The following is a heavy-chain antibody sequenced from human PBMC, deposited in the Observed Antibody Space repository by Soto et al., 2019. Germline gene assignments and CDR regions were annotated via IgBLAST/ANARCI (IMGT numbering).Heavy chain of an antibody. CDR1: GGSISSYY. Sequence: SETLSLTCTVSGGSISSYYWSWIRQPPGKGLEWIGYIYYSGSTNYNPSLKSRVTISVDTSKNQFSLKLSSVTAADTAVYYCARDQAYYYGSGSYRKRYYYYGMDVWGQGTTVTVSS. CDR3: ARDQAYYYGSGSYRKRYYYYGMDV. D-gene: IGHD3-10*01. CDR2: IYYSGST. J-gene: IGHJ6*02. V-gene: IGHV4-59*01.